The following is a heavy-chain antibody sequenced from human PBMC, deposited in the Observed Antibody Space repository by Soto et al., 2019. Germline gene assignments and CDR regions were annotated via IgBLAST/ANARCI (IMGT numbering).Heavy chain of an antibody. D-gene: IGHD2-2*02. CDR3: ARDQIPRGAFDI. Sequence: ASVKVSCKASGYTFTSHYIHWVRQAPGQGLEWMGGIIPIFGTANYAQKFQGRVTITADESTSTAYMELSSLRSEDTAVYYCARDQIPRGAFDIWGQGTMVTVSS. J-gene: IGHJ3*02. CDR2: IIPIFGTA. V-gene: IGHV1-69*13. CDR1: GYTFTSHY.